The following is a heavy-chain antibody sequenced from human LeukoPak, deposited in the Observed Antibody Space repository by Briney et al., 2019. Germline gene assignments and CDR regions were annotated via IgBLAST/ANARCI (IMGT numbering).Heavy chain of an antibody. J-gene: IGHJ6*02. CDR1: GFTFSSYG. V-gene: IGHV3-30*18. CDR3: AKGAYSSSMDV. CDR2: ISYDGSNK. D-gene: IGHD6-13*01. Sequence: GGSLRHSCAASGFTFSSYGMHWVRQAPGKGLEWVAVISYDGSNKYYADSVKGRFTISRDNSKNTLYLQMNSLRAEDTAVYYCAKGAYSSSMDVWGQGTTVTVSS.